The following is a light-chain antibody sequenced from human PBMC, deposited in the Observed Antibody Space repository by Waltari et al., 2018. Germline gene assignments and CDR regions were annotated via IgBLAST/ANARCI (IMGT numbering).Light chain of an antibody. J-gene: IGKJ4*01. Sequence: DIQVTQCPSSLSASVGDRVTITCRTSQSISTSLNWYQQKPGKPPKLLIFAASALQSGVSSRFSGSGSQTDFTLTIRNLQPEDFATYYCQQSYRAPQTFGGGTKVDMK. CDR3: QQSYRAPQT. CDR1: QSISTS. CDR2: AAS. V-gene: IGKV1-39*01.